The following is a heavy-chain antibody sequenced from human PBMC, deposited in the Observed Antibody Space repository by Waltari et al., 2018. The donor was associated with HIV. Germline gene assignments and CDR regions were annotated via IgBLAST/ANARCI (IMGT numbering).Heavy chain of an antibody. CDR3: ARGHGHYGSGNYYNSFDY. D-gene: IGHD3-10*01. CDR2: IYYSGGT. Sequence: QLQLQESGPGLVKPSETLSLTCTVSGGSISSSDYYWGWIRQPPGKGLEWIGSIYYSGGTYYYASLKSRVIRSVDTAKKQFSLKVSSVIAGDAAVYYCARGHGHYGSGNYYNSFDYWGQGKLVTVSS. CDR1: GGSISSSDYY. J-gene: IGHJ4*02. V-gene: IGHV4-39*07.